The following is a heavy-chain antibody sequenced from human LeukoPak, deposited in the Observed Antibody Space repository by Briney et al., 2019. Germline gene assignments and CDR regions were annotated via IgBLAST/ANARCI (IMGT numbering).Heavy chain of an antibody. CDR3: ASTPISITMIVVGVYY. CDR2: IHYSGNT. V-gene: IGHV4-59*08. D-gene: IGHD3-22*01. CDR1: GGSISNYY. Sequence: NPSETLSLTCSVSGGSISNYYWSWIRQPPGKGLEWIAYIHYSGNTNYNPSLKSRVTISVDTSKNQFSLKLSSVTAADTAVYYCASTPISITMIVVGVYYWGQGTLVTVSS. J-gene: IGHJ4*02.